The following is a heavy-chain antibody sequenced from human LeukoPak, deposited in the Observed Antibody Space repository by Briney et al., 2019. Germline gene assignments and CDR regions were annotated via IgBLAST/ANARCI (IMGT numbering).Heavy chain of an antibody. CDR1: GGTFSSYA. V-gene: IGHV1-69*13. J-gene: IGHJ6*02. CDR3: ARARNDNWNYVSNGMVV. CDR2: IIPIFGTA. Sequence: ASVKVSCKASGGTFSSYAISWVRQAPGQGLEWMGGIIPIFGTANYAQKFQGRVTITADESTSTAYMELSSLRSEDTAVYYCARARNDNWNYVSNGMVVWGQGTTVTVSS. D-gene: IGHD1-7*01.